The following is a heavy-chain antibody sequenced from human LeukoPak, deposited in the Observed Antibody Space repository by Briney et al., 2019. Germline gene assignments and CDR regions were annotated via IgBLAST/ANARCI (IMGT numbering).Heavy chain of an antibody. Sequence: SVKVSCKASGGTFSSYAISWVRQAPGQGLEWMGRIIPILGIANYAQKFQGRVTITADKSTSTAYMEPSSLRSEDTAVYYCARGRIAAMGDYFDYWGQGTLVTVSS. J-gene: IGHJ4*02. CDR1: GGTFSSYA. CDR3: ARGRIAAMGDYFDY. D-gene: IGHD6-13*01. CDR2: IIPILGIA. V-gene: IGHV1-69*04.